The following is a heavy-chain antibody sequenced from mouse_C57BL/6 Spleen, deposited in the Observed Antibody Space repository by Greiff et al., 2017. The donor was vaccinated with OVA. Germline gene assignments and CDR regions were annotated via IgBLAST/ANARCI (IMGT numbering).Heavy chain of an antibody. D-gene: IGHD1-1*01. CDR1: GFTFSDYG. CDR2: ISSGSSTI. CDR3: ARRHYGSSLFAY. V-gene: IGHV5-17*01. Sequence: EVKLMESGGGLVKPGGSLKLSCAASGFTFSDYGMHWVRQAPEKGLEWVAYISSGSSTIYYADTVKGRFTISRDNAKNTLFLQMTSLRSEDTAMYYCARRHYGSSLFAYWGQGTLVTVSA. J-gene: IGHJ3*01.